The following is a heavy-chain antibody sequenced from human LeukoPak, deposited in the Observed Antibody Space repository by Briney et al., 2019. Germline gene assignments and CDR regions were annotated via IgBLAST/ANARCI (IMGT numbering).Heavy chain of an antibody. Sequence: GGSLRLSCAASGFTFSSYGMHWVRQAPGKGLEWVAFIRYDGSNKYYADSVKGRFTISRDNSKNTLYLQMNSLRAEDTAVYYCAKSAGNYYDSSGSGYSYYYCMDVWGKGTTVTVSS. CDR1: GFTFSSYG. J-gene: IGHJ6*03. D-gene: IGHD3-22*01. V-gene: IGHV3-30*02. CDR2: IRYDGSNK. CDR3: AKSAGNYYDSSGSGYSYYYCMDV.